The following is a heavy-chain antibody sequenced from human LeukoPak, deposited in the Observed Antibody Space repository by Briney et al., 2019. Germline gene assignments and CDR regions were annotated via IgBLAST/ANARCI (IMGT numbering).Heavy chain of an antibody. V-gene: IGHV4-30-2*01. Sequence: SETLSLTCAVSGGSVSSGGYSWSWIRQRPGNGLEWIGYIYHSGRASYNPSLKSRVTISLDRSRNHVSLNLTSVTAADTAVYYCARSGSTDFDYWGQGTLVTVSS. D-gene: IGHD5-12*01. J-gene: IGHJ4*02. CDR1: GGSVSSGGYS. CDR2: IYHSGRA. CDR3: ARSGSTDFDY.